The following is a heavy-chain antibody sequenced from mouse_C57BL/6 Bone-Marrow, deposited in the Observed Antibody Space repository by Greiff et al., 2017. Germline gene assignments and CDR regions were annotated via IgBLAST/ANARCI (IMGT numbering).Heavy chain of an antibody. V-gene: IGHV14-3*01. J-gene: IGHJ2*01. CDR1: GFNIKNTY. CDR3: ARCDFYCRSDFDY. Sequence: VQLQQSVAELVRPGASVKLSCTASGFNIKNTYMHWVKQRPEQGLEWIGRIDPANGNTKNAPKFQGKATITADTSSNTAYLQLSSLTSEDTAIYSCARCDFYCRSDFDYWGQGTTLTVSS. D-gene: IGHD2-3*01. CDR2: IDPANGNT.